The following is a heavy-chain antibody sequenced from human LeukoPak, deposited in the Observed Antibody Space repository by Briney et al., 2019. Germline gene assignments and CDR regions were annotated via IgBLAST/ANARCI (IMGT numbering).Heavy chain of an antibody. Sequence: GGPLRLSCAGSGFTFSTKSMNWVRQAPGKGLEWVSYITADSGTEYYADSVKGRLTISRDNAKNSLYLQMNSLRDEEAAVYYCASRDYFDYWGQGDLVTVSS. CDR1: GFTFSTKS. CDR3: ASRDYFDY. V-gene: IGHV3-48*02. J-gene: IGHJ4*02. CDR2: ITADSGTE.